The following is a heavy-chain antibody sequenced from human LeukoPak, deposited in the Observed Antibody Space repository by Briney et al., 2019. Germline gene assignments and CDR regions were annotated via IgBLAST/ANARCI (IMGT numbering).Heavy chain of an antibody. J-gene: IGHJ3*02. V-gene: IGHV4-39*07. CDR3: ASTFRLLDAFYT. Sequence: SETLSLTCTVSNGSISSSSYYWVWIRQPPGKGLEWIGSIYHSVSTYYHPSLKSRVTISVDTSKNQFSLKLSSVTAADTAAYYCASTFRLLDAFYTWGQGTMVTASS. D-gene: IGHD2/OR15-2a*01. CDR2: IYHSVST. CDR1: NGSISSSSYY.